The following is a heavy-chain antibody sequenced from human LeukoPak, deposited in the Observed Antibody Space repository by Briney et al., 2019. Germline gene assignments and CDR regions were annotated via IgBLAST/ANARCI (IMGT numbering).Heavy chain of an antibody. CDR2: MRPRYGNT. V-gene: IGHV1-8*03. D-gene: IGHD3-10*01. CDR1: GYTFIIYE. J-gene: IGHJ4*02. CDR3: ARVGAGEGGIDY. Sequence: ASVKVSCKASGYTFIIYEIQGVRQAPGQGLEWVGWMRPRYGNTAYAQSFQGRVTITRDTSIDTVYMELSGLRSEDTAVYYCARVGAGEGGIDYWAQGTLITVSS.